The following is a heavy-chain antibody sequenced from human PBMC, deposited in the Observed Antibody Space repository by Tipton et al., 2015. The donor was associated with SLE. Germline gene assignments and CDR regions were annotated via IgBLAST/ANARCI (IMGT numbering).Heavy chain of an antibody. J-gene: IGHJ4*02. V-gene: IGHV4-39*01. CDR3: ARRESYAYLDY. D-gene: IGHD1-26*01. CDR2: IYHSGNT. Sequence: TLSLTCTVSGGSISSSGSYWAWIRQPPGEGLEWIGSIYHSGNTYYNPSLKSRVTISVDPSKNQFSLKLSSVSVADTAVYYCARRESYAYLDYWGQGSLVTVSS. CDR1: GGSISSSGSY.